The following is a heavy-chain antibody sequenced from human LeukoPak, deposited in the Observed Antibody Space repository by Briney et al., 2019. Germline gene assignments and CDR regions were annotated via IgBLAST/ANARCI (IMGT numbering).Heavy chain of an antibody. CDR3: ARWYSSSGYLDY. V-gene: IGHV4-38-2*01. CDR2: IYHSGNT. Sequence: SETLSLTCAVSGYSISSGYYWGWIRQPPGKGLEWIGSIYHSGNTNYDPSLKSRVTISVDTSKNQFSLKVSSVTAADTALYYCARWYSSSGYLDYWGQGTLVTVSS. CDR1: GYSISSGYY. J-gene: IGHJ4*02. D-gene: IGHD6-6*01.